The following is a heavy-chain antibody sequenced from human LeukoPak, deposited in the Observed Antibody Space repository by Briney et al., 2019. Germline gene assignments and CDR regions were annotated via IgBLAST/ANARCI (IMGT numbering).Heavy chain of an antibody. CDR1: GGSLSSYY. D-gene: IGHD5-12*01. Sequence: PSETLPLTCTVSGGSLSSYYWSWIRQPTGKGLEWIGHIYYSGSTNYNPSLKSRVTISVDTSKNQFSLKLSSVTAAHTSVYYCASLNQAWLLDYWGQGTLVTVSS. J-gene: IGHJ4*02. CDR3: ASLNQAWLLDY. V-gene: IGHV4-59*01. CDR2: IYYSGST.